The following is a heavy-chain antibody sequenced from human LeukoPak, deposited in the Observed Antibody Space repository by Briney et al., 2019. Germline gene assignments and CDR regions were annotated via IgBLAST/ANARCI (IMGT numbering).Heavy chain of an antibody. CDR1: GFTFRNYV. V-gene: IGHV3-23*01. D-gene: IGHD3-10*01. Sequence: GWSLRLSCAATGFTFRNYVMNWVRQAPGKGLEWVSAIGGTDGTTFYAAFAKGRFTISRDNSRNTLYLQMNSLRAEDTAVYYCTKRIDGAGSYYIDFWGQGTVVTVSS. J-gene: IGHJ4*02. CDR3: TKRIDGAGSYYIDF. CDR2: IGGTDGTT.